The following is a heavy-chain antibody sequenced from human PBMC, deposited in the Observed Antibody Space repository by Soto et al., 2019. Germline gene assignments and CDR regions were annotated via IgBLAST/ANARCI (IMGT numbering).Heavy chain of an antibody. CDR3: ARGWRSLRGAFDV. CDR1: GFTFSSFA. Sequence: QELLVESGGGVVQPGRSLRLSCAASGFTFSSFAMHWVRQAPGKGLEWVSVISFNGLSQFYPDSIRGRFTISRDNSKNTLYLQLDSLRPDDTAVYYCARGWRSLRGAFDVWGQGTEVSVS. CDR2: ISFNGLSQ. J-gene: IGHJ3*01. V-gene: IGHV3-30*03. D-gene: IGHD5-12*01.